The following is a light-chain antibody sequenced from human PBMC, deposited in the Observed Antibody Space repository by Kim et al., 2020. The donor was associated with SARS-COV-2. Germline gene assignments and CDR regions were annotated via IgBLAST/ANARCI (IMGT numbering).Light chain of an antibody. CDR3: QQRSSWPL. V-gene: IGKV3-11*01. J-gene: IGKJ5*01. CDR1: QIVGNS. CDR2: DAS. Sequence: EIVLTQSPATLSLSPGERAPLSCRASQIVGNSLAWYQQKPGQAPRLLIYDASNRATGIPARFSGSGSGTDFTLTISSLEPEDFAIYYCQQRSSWPLFGQGTRLEIK.